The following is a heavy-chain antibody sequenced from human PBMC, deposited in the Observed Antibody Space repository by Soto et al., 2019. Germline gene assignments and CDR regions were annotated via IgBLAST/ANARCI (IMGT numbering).Heavy chain of an antibody. V-gene: IGHV4-34*01. Sequence: QVQLQQGGAGLLKPSETLSLTCAAYGGAFRGYYWSWIRQPPGKGLEWLGEINDSGSTNYNPSLKSRITISHDTSKKEISLRLSSVTAADTAVYYCARERGRYCIGESCYPCGPWGQGDLVTVYS. J-gene: IGHJ5*02. CDR2: INDSGST. CDR3: ARERGRYCIGESCYPCGP. D-gene: IGHD2-15*01. CDR1: GGAFRGYY.